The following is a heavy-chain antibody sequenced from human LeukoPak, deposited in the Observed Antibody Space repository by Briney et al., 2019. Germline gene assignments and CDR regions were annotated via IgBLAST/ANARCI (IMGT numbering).Heavy chain of an antibody. CDR1: GFTFSSYD. J-gene: IGHJ4*02. V-gene: IGHV3-13*01. CDR2: IGTAGDT. Sequence: PGGSLRLSCAASGFTFSSYDMHWVRQATGKGLEWVSAIGTAGDTYYPGSVKGRFTISRENAKNSLYLQMNSPRAGDTAVYYCARGFMVRGVADYYFDYWGQGTLVTVSS. D-gene: IGHD3-10*01. CDR3: ARGFMVRGVADYYFDY.